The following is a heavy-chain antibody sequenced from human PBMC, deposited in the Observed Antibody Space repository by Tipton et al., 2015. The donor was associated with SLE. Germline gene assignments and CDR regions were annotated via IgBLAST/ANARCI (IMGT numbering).Heavy chain of an antibody. V-gene: IGHV4-38-2*02. CDR2: IYTSGST. CDR1: GYSISSGYY. J-gene: IGHJ3*02. Sequence: TLSLTCTVSGYSISSGYYWGWIRQPPGKGLEWIGYIYTSGSTNYNPSLKSRVTISVDTSKNQFSLKLSSVTAADTAVYYCARGRPGDAFDIWGQGTMVTVSS. CDR3: ARGRPGDAFDI.